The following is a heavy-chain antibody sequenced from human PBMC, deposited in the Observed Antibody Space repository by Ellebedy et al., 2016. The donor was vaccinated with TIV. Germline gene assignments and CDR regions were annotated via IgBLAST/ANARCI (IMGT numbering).Heavy chain of an antibody. CDR1: GYTFTSHW. J-gene: IGHJ4*02. CDR2: IDPSDSYT. CDR3: VRQRQASSGWYGGEF. D-gene: IGHD6-19*01. V-gene: IGHV5-10-1*01. Sequence: GESLKISCRGFGYTFTSHWISWVRQVPGKGLEWMGRIDPSDSYTNYRPSFKGHVSISADTSAYTAYLQWSSLRASDTAMYYCVRQRQASSGWYGGEFWGQGTLVTVSS.